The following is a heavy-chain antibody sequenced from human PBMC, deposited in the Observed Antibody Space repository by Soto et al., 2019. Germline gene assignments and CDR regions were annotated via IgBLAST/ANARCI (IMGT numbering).Heavy chain of an antibody. J-gene: IGHJ4*02. V-gene: IGHV1-69*13. CDR3: AGVPVIGATRYYFDY. CDR1: GGTFSSYA. Sequence: SVKVSCKASGGTFSSYAISWVRQAPGQGLEWMGGIIPIFGTANYAQKFQGRVTITADESTSTAYMELSSLRSEDTAVYYCAGVPVIGATRYYFDYWGQGTLVPASS. CDR2: IIPIFGTA. D-gene: IGHD1-26*01.